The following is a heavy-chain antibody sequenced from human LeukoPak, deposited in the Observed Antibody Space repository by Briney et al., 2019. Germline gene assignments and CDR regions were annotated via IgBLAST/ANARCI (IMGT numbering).Heavy chain of an antibody. D-gene: IGHD3-9*01. Sequence: GGSLRLSCAASGFTFSSYWMSWVRQAPGKGLEWVANIKQDGSEKYYVDSVKGRFTISRDNAKNSLYLQMNSLRAEDTAVYYCARDGAPYYDILTGYYPARPHPAPQTNWFDPWGQGTLVTVSS. CDR3: ARDGAPYYDILTGYYPARPHPAPQTNWFDP. CDR2: IKQDGSEK. CDR1: GFTFSSYW. J-gene: IGHJ5*02. V-gene: IGHV3-7*01.